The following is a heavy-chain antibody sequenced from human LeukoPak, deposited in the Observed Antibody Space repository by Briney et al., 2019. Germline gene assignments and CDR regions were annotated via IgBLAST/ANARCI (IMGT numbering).Heavy chain of an antibody. CDR2: ISINADDT. D-gene: IGHD3-16*01. CDR3: AKEIRPNDH. V-gene: IGHV3-23*01. CDR1: GFTFNNAW. Sequence: PGGSLRLSCAAPGFTFNNAWMNWVRQAPGKGLQWVPSISINADDTHYADSVKGRFTISRDNSKKTLFLQMNSLRVDDTAIYYCAKEIRPNDHWGQGTLVIVSS. J-gene: IGHJ4*02.